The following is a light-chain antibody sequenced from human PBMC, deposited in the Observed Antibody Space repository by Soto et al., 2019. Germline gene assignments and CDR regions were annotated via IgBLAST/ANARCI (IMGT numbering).Light chain of an antibody. CDR3: QQLNSYPLT. J-gene: IGKJ4*01. CDR1: QGISSY. Sequence: DIQLTQSPSFLSASVGDRVTITCRASQGISSYLAWYQHKPGKAPKLLIYAASTLQSGPPSRFSGSGSGPEFTLTISSLQPEAFANYYCQQLNSYPLTFGGGTKVEIK. CDR2: AAS. V-gene: IGKV1-9*01.